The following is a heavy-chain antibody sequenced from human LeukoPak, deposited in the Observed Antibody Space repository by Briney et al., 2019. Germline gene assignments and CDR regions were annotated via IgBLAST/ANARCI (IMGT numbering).Heavy chain of an antibody. V-gene: IGHV3-21*01. D-gene: IGHD3-3*01. J-gene: IGHJ4*02. CDR2: ISSRSSYI. CDR3: ASGVNYFDY. CDR1: GFTFSSYN. Sequence: PGGSLRLSCAASGFTFSSYNMKWVRQAPGKGLEWVSSISSRSSYIFYADSVKGRFTISRDNAKKSLYLQMNSLRAEDTAVYYCASGVNYFDYWGQGTLVIAPS.